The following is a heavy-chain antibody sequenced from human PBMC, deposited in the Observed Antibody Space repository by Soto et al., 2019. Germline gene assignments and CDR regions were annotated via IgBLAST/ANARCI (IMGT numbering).Heavy chain of an antibody. Sequence: QVQLVESGGGVVQPGRSLRLSCAASGFTFSSYGMHWVRQAPGKGLEWVAVIWYDGSNKYYADSVKGRFTISRDNSKNTLYLQMNSLRAEDTAVYYCARDRGIAVAGTEYWGQGTLVTVSS. J-gene: IGHJ4*02. CDR3: ARDRGIAVAGTEY. CDR1: GFTFSSYG. CDR2: IWYDGSNK. D-gene: IGHD6-19*01. V-gene: IGHV3-33*01.